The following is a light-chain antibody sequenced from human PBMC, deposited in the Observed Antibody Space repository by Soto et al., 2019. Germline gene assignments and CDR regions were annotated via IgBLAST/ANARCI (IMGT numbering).Light chain of an antibody. V-gene: IGKV1-39*01. CDR1: QSIMKY. CDR3: QQSYNSPWT. Sequence: DIQINHYPSSLSASVGDRVTITCRSSQSIMKYLHWYKQKPGKVPKLLIYAASSLESGVPSRFSGSGSETDFSLTISSLQTEDFATYYCQQSYNSPWTLGPGTKVDIK. CDR2: AAS. J-gene: IGKJ1*01.